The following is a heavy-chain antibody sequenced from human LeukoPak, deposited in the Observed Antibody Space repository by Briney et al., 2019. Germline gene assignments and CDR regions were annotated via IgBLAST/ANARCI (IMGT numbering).Heavy chain of an antibody. CDR1: GDSISSYY. Sequence: SETLSLTCTVSGDSISSYYWSWIRQPPGKGLEWIGYIYYSGNTNYNPSLKSRVTISVDTSKNQFSLKLSSVTAADTAVYYCARMRAYYFGSGTYYPFDYWGQGTLVTVSS. V-gene: IGHV4-59*01. CDR3: ARMRAYYFGSGTYYPFDY. CDR2: IYYSGNT. J-gene: IGHJ4*02. D-gene: IGHD3-10*01.